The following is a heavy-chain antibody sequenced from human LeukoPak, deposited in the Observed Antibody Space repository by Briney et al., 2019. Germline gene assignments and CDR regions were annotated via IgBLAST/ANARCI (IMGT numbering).Heavy chain of an antibody. CDR3: AKGLNDDYGGNSLDY. CDR2: TSGSGGST. J-gene: IGHJ4*02. Sequence: GGSLRLSCAASGFTFSSYAMSCVRQAPGKGLEWVSATSGSGGSTYYADSVKGRFTISRDNSKNTLYLQMNSLRAEDTAVYYCAKGLNDDYGGNSLDYWGQGTLVTVSS. D-gene: IGHD4-23*01. CDR1: GFTFSSYA. V-gene: IGHV3-23*01.